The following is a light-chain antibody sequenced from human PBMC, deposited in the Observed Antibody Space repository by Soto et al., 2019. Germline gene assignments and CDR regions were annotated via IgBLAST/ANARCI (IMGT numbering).Light chain of an antibody. CDR3: QNYNSVPLT. Sequence: DIQMTQSPSSLSASVGDRVTITCRASQGLSNYLAGYQQKPGKVPKLLIYAASTLQSGVPSRFSGSGSGTDFTLTISSLQTEDVATYYCQNYNSVPLTFGGGTKVEIK. J-gene: IGKJ4*01. V-gene: IGKV1-27*01. CDR2: AAS. CDR1: QGLSNY.